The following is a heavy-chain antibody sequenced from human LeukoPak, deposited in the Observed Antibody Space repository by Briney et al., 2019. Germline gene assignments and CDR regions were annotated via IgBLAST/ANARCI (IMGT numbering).Heavy chain of an antibody. CDR3: SSYLDYYGMDV. Sequence: GGSLRLSCAASGFTFSSYSMNWVRQAPGKGLEWVSYISSSSSTIYYADSVKGRFTISRDNAKNSLYPQMNSLRAEDTAVYYCSSYLDYYGMDVWGQGTTVTVSS. CDR2: ISSSSSTI. CDR1: GFTFSSYS. V-gene: IGHV3-48*04. J-gene: IGHJ6*02.